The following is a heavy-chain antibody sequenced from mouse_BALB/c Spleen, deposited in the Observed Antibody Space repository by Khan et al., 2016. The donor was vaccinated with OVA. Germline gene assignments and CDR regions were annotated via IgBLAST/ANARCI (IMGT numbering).Heavy chain of an antibody. CDR2: ISYSGNT. CDR1: GYSITSDYA. CDR3: ARVYVGDFDY. Sequence: EVKLQESGPGLVKPSQSLSLTCTVTGYSITSDYAWNWIRQFPGNKLEWMGYISYSGNTNYNPSLKSRISITRDTSKNQFFLQLNSVTTEDTATYYCARVYVGDFDYWGQGTTLTVSS. V-gene: IGHV3-2*02. J-gene: IGHJ2*01. D-gene: IGHD2-10*02.